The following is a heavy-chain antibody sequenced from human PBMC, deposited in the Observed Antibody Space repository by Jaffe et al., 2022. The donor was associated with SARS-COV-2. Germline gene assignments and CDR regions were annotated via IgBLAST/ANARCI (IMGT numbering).Heavy chain of an antibody. CDR1: GGSISSSSYY. D-gene: IGHD3-16*02. Sequence: QLQLQESGPGLVKPSETLSLTCTVSGGSISSSSYYWGWIRQPPGKGLEWIGSIYYSGSTYYNPSLKSRVTISVDTSKNQFSLKLSSVTAADTAVYYCARQQYYDYVWGSYRSYYFDYWGQGTLVTVSS. CDR2: IYYSGST. CDR3: ARQQYYDYVWGSYRSYYFDY. J-gene: IGHJ4*02. V-gene: IGHV4-39*01.